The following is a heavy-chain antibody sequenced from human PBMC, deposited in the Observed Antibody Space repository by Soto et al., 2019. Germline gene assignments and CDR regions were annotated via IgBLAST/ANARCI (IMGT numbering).Heavy chain of an antibody. J-gene: IGHJ3*02. CDR1: GFSLSTSGVG. D-gene: IGHD4-17*01. V-gene: IGHV2-5*02. CDR3: THSQTPAHGDYVCAFDI. CDR2: IYWDDDK. Sequence: QITLKESGPTLVKPTQTLTLTCTFSGFSLSTSGVGVGWIRQPPGKALEWLALIYWDDDKRYSPSLKSRLTITKDTSKNQVVLTMTNMDPVDTATYYCTHSQTPAHGDYVCAFDIWGQGTMVTVSS.